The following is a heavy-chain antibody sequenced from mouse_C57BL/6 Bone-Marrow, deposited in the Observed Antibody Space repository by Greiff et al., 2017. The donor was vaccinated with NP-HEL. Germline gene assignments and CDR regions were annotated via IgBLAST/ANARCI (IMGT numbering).Heavy chain of an antibody. V-gene: IGHV14-4*01. CDR2: IDPENGDT. J-gene: IGHJ2*01. CDR1: GFNIKDDY. CDR3: TTWGYYLDY. Sequence: EVQLVESGAELVRPGASVKLSCTASGFNIKDDYMHWVKQRPEQGLEWIGWIDPENGDTEYASKFQGKATITADTSSNTAYLQLSSLTSEDTAVYYCTTWGYYLDYWGQGTTLTVSS.